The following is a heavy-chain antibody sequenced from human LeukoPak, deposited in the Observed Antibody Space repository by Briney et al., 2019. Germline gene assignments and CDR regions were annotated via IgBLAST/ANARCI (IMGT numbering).Heavy chain of an antibody. CDR3: ARKPSDLNWFDP. CDR1: GFTFTNYA. CDR2: IGASGENT. V-gene: IGHV3-23*01. J-gene: IGHJ5*02. Sequence: AGSLRLSCAASGFTFTNYAMTWVRQAPGKGLEWVSAIGASGENTFYADSVKGRFTISRDNSKNTLHLQMNSLRVEDTAVYYCARKPSDLNWFDPWGQGTLVTVSS.